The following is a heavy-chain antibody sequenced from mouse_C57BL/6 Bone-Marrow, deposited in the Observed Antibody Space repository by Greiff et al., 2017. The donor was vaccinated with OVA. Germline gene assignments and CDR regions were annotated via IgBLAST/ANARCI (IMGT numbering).Heavy chain of an antibody. D-gene: IGHD1-1*01. CDR2: IYLGNGYT. Sequence: EVKLQESGAELVRPGSSVKMSCKTSGYTFTSYGINWVKQRPGQGLEWIGYIYLGNGYTEYNEKFKGKATLTAETSSSTAYMQLSSLTSEDSAIYFVARVYSCGSSPYYALDYWGQGTSVTVSS. J-gene: IGHJ4*01. CDR1: GYTFTSYG. CDR3: ARVYSCGSSPYYALDY. V-gene: IGHV1-58*01.